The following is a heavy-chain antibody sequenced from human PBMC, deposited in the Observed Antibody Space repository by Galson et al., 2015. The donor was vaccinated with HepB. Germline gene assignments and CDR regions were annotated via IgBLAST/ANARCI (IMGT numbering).Heavy chain of an antibody. D-gene: IGHD1-26*01. J-gene: IGHJ3*02. CDR1: GFTFSDYY. V-gene: IGHV3-11*06. CDR2: ISSSSSYT. Sequence: SLRLSCAASGFTFSDYYMSWIRQAPGKGLEWVSYISSSSSYTNYADSVKGRFTISRDNAKNSLYLQMNSLRAEDTAVYYCAGEEPGAAFDIWGQGTMVTVSS. CDR3: AGEEPGAAFDI.